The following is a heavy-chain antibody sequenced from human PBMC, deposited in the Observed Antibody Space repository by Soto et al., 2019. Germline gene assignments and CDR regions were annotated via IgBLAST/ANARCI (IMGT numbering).Heavy chain of an antibody. V-gene: IGHV4-34*01. J-gene: IGHJ4*02. D-gene: IGHD2-15*01. CDR2: INHSGST. CDR3: ARACVVVAATVSFLFDD. CDR1: GGSFSGYY. Sequence: SETLSLTCAVYGGSFSGYYWSWIRQPPGKGLEWIGEINHSGSTNYNPSLKSRVTISVDTSKNQFSLKLSSVTAADTAVYYCARACVVVAATVSFLFDDWGQGTRVTVAS.